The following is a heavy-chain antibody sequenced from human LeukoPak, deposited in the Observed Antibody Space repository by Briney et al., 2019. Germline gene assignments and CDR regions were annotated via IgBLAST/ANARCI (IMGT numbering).Heavy chain of an antibody. J-gene: IGHJ5*02. CDR3: AREFYGSGSPWLFDP. D-gene: IGHD3-10*01. CDR2: ISSSSSTI. Sequence: GGSLRLSCAASGFTFSSYSMNWVRQAPGKGLEWVSYISSSSSTIYYADSVKGRFTISRDNAKNSLYLQMNSLRAEDTAVYYCAREFYGSGSPWLFDPWGQGTLVTVSS. CDR1: GFTFSSYS. V-gene: IGHV3-48*04.